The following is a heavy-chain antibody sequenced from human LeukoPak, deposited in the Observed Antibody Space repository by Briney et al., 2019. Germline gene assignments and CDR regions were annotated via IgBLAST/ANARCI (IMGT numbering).Heavy chain of an antibody. J-gene: IGHJ4*02. D-gene: IGHD3-22*01. CDR2: ISYDGSNK. CDR1: GFTFSSYA. V-gene: IGHV3-30-3*01. CDR3: ARDSDSSGYFRY. Sequence: GSLRLSCAASGFTFSSYAMHWVRQAPGKGLEWVAVISYDGSNKYYADSVKGRFTISRDNSKNTLYLQMNSLRAEDTAVYYCARDSDSSGYFRYWGQGTLVTVSS.